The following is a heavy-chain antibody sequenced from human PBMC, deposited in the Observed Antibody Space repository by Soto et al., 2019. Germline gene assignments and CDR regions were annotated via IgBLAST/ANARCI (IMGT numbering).Heavy chain of an antibody. CDR2: INSDGSST. D-gene: IGHD3-10*01. Sequence: GGSLRLSCAASGFTFSSYWMHWVRQAPGKGLVWVSRINSDGSSTSYADSVKGRFTISRDNAKNTLYLQMNSLRAEDTAVYYCAREDEGDELLWFGEPNPIYYYYGMDVWGQGTTVTVSS. CDR3: AREDEGDELLWFGEPNPIYYYYGMDV. V-gene: IGHV3-74*01. CDR1: GFTFSSYW. J-gene: IGHJ6*02.